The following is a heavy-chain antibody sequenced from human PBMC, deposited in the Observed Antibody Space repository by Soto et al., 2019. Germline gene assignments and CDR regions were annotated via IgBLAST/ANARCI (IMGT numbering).Heavy chain of an antibody. CDR1: VGSGFTFTDYA. CDR3: VGDYGGLEGFDV. D-gene: IGHD4-17*01. Sequence: EVQLLESGGGLVQPGGSLRLSCVASVGSGFTFTDYAMAWVRQAPEKGLEWVSGISGSDYRTYYADSVKGRFTISRDNSKNTLFLQITSLRAEDTAIYYCVGDYGGLEGFDVWGQGTMVTVSS. V-gene: IGHV3-23*01. CDR2: ISGSDYRT. J-gene: IGHJ3*01.